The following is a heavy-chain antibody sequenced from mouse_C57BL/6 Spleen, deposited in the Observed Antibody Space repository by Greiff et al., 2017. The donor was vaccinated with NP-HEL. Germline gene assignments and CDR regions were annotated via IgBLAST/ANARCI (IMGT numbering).Heavy chain of an antibody. CDR3: ARHGSYFDY. Sequence: EVKLMESGGGLVKPGGSLKLSCAASGFTFSDYGMHWVRQAPEKGLEWVAYISSGSSTIYYADTVKGRFIISRDNAKNTLFLQMTSLRSEDTAMYYCARHGSYFDYWGQGTTLTVSS. CDR1: GFTFSDYG. CDR2: ISSGSSTI. J-gene: IGHJ2*01. V-gene: IGHV5-17*01. D-gene: IGHD2-2*01.